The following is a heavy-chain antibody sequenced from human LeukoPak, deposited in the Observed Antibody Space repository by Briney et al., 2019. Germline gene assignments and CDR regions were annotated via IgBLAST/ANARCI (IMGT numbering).Heavy chain of an antibody. CDR3: ASGPWASYDY. CDR1: GGSFNGYY. J-gene: IGHJ4*02. V-gene: IGHV4-34*01. Sequence: PSETLPLTCAVYGGSFNGYYWSWIRQPPGKGLEWIGEINHSGSTNYNPSLKSRVTISVDTSKNQFSLKLSSVTAADTAVYYCASGPWASYDYWGQGTLVTVSS. D-gene: IGHD1-26*01. CDR2: INHSGST.